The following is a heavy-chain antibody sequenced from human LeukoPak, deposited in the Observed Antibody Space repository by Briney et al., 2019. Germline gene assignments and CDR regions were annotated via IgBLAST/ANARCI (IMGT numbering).Heavy chain of an antibody. CDR2: IYHSGST. CDR3: ARVGYGGNKELDY. CDR1: GASISSSYW. D-gene: IGHD4-23*01. J-gene: IGHJ4*02. V-gene: IGHV4-4*02. Sequence: SGTLSLTCAVSGASISSSYWWSWVRQPPGKGLEWIGEIYHSGSTNYNPSLKSRVTISVDTSKNQFSLKLSSVTAADTAVYYCARVGYGGNKELDYWGQGTLVTVSS.